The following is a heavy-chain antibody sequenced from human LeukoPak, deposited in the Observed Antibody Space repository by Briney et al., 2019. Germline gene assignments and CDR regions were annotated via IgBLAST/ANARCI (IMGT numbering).Heavy chain of an antibody. J-gene: IGHJ5*02. Sequence: ASVKVSCKASGGTFSSYAISWVRQAPGQGLEWMGRIIPIFGTANYAQKFQGRVTITTDESTSTAYMELSSLRSEDTAVYYCARVVDFWSGYYQYWFDPWGRGTLVAVSS. V-gene: IGHV1-69*05. D-gene: IGHD3-3*01. CDR2: IIPIFGTA. CDR1: GGTFSSYA. CDR3: ARVVDFWSGYYQYWFDP.